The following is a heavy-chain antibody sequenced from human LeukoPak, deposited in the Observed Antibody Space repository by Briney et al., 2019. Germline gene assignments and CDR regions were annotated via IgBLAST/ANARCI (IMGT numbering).Heavy chain of an antibody. CDR1: GYTFTSYY. CDR3: ARDTAGPVPIFGVVMDYFVGAGI. D-gene: IGHD3-3*01. CDR2: INPSGGST. J-gene: IGHJ3*02. Sequence: ASVRVSCKASGYTFTSYYMHWVRQAPGQGLEWMGIINPSGGSTSYAQKFQGRVTMTRDTSTSTVYMELSSLRSEDTAVYYCARDTAGPVPIFGVVMDYFVGAGIWGQGTMVTVSS. V-gene: IGHV1-46*01.